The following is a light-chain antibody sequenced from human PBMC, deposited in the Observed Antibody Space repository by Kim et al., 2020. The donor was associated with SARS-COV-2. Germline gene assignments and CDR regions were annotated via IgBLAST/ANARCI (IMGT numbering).Light chain of an antibody. Sequence: GQRVTISGSGTTSNIGSNVVNWYQQLPGTAPKLLIYSNDYRSSGVPDRFSGSKSGTSASLAISGLQSEDEADYYCVAWDDSLSGSVFGGGTQLTVL. CDR1: TSNIGSNV. J-gene: IGLJ3*02. CDR3: VAWDDSLSGSV. CDR2: SND. V-gene: IGLV1-44*01.